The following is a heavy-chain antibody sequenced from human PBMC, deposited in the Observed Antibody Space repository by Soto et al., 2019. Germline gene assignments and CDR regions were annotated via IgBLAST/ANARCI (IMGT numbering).Heavy chain of an antibody. J-gene: IGHJ4*02. CDR2: ISYDGRVK. Sequence: GGSLRLSCAASGFTFSDYPMHWVRQAPGKGLEWVAVISYDGRVKYYVDSVKGRFTISRDDSKNTLYLQMNSLRVDDTAVYYCARDFIVGAPDYFDYWGQGTPVTVSS. V-gene: IGHV3-30*04. CDR1: GFTFSDYP. D-gene: IGHD1-26*01. CDR3: ARDFIVGAPDYFDY.